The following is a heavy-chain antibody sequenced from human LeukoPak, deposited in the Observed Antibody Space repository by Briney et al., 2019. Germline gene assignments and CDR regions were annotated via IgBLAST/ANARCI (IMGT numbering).Heavy chain of an antibody. V-gene: IGHV3-7*01. D-gene: IGHD6-19*01. CDR3: VRNGGAWYFDY. CDR1: GFTFSSYW. Sequence: GGSLRLSCAASGFTFSSYWMSWVRQAPGKGLECVANIKQDGSEKYYVDSVKGRFAISRDNAKKSLFLQMNSLRGEDTAVYYCVRNGGAWYFDYWGQGTLVTVSS. J-gene: IGHJ4*02. CDR2: IKQDGSEK.